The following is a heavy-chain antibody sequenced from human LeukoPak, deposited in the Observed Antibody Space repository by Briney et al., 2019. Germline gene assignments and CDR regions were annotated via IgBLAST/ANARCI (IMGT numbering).Heavy chain of an antibody. V-gene: IGHV3-21*01. CDR3: ARDGADYYDSSGYYDY. CDR1: GSTSSSYS. D-gene: IGHD3-22*01. J-gene: IGHJ4*02. CDR2: IGSSGTYI. Sequence: PGGSLRLSCAASGSTSSSYSMNWVRQAPGKGLEWVSSIGSSGTYIYYADSVKGRFTISRDNAKNSLYLQMNSLRAEDTAVYYCARDGADYYDSSGYYDYWGQGTLVTVSS.